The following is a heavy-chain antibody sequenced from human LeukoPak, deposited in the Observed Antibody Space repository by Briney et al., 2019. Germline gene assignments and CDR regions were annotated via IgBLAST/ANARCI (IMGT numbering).Heavy chain of an antibody. V-gene: IGHV1-2*02. J-gene: IGHJ5*02. D-gene: IGHD2-2*01. CDR2: VNPNSGGT. Sequence: GASVKVSCKASGYTFTGYYMHWVRQAPGQGLEWMGWVNPNSGGTNYAQKFQGRVTITADKSTSTAYMELGSLRSEDTAVYYCARGEVPAANVGFDPWGQGTLVTVSS. CDR1: GYTFTGYY. CDR3: ARGEVPAANVGFDP.